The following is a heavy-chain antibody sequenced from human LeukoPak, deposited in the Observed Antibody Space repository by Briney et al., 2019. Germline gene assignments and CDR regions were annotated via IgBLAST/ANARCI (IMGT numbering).Heavy chain of an antibody. Sequence: ASVKVSCKASGYTFTSYYMHWVRQAPGQGLEWMGIINPSGGSTSYAQKFQGRVTMTRDMSTITVYMELSSLRSEDTAVYYCARESVASAFDIWGQGTMVTVSS. D-gene: IGHD5-12*01. CDR1: GYTFTSYY. CDR2: INPSGGST. CDR3: ARESVASAFDI. J-gene: IGHJ3*02. V-gene: IGHV1-46*01.